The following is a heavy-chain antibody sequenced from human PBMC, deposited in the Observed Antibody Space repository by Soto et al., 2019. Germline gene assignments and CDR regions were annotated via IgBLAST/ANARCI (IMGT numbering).Heavy chain of an antibody. V-gene: IGHV3-23*01. Sequence: PGGSLRLSCAASGFTFSSYAMSWVRQAPGKGLEWVSAISGSGGSTYYADSVKGRFTISRDNSKNTLYLQMNSLRAEDTAVYYCAKDRLRLDYYDSSGYYAGDYWGQGTLVTVYS. J-gene: IGHJ4*02. CDR1: GFTFSSYA. CDR2: ISGSGGST. D-gene: IGHD3-22*01. CDR3: AKDRLRLDYYDSSGYYAGDY.